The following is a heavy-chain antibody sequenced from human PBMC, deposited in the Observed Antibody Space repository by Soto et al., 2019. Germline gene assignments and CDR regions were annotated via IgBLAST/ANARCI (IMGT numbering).Heavy chain of an antibody. Sequence: SETLSLTCTVSGCSITSGGSFWSWIRQHPGKGPEWIAFIGYSGATSYNPSLASRVTISADTYKSQFSLNLRSVTAAETAVYYCARGGASSKWFAPWGQGTLVTVSS. J-gene: IGHJ5*02. CDR3: ARGGASSKWFAP. CDR2: IGYSGAT. D-gene: IGHD2-15*01. CDR1: GCSITSGGSF. V-gene: IGHV4-31*03.